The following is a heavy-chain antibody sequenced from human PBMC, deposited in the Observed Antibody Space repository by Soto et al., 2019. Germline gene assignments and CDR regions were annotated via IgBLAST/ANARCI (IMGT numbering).Heavy chain of an antibody. CDR2: MNPNSGNT. CDR3: ARGSPPGRVTIYFMYV. D-gene: IGHD1-26*01. Sequence: ASVKVSCKASGYTFTSYDINWVRQATGQGLEWMGWMNPNSGNTGYAQNFQGRVTMTRNTSISTAYMELSSLRSEDTAVYYCARGSPPGRVTIYFMYVWGKGTTVTVSS. V-gene: IGHV1-8*01. CDR1: GYTFTSYD. J-gene: IGHJ6*03.